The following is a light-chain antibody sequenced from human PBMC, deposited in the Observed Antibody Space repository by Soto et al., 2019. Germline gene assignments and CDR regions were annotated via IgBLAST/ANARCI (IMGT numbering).Light chain of an antibody. CDR2: DAS. CDR3: QQYNRYSLT. J-gene: IGKJ4*01. Sequence: DIQMTQSPSTLSASVGDRVTTTCRASQSISSWLAWYQQKPGKAPKLLTYDASSLESGVPSRFSGSGSDTEFTLTINNLQPDDFATYHCQQYNRYSLTFGGGTEVDIK. V-gene: IGKV1-5*01. CDR1: QSISSW.